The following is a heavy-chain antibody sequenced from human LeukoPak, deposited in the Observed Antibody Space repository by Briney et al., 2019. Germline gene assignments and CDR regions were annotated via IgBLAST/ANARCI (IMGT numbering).Heavy chain of an antibody. D-gene: IGHD3-10*01. CDR2: ISGSSDIT. CDR3: LPYGSGST. V-gene: IGHV3-23*01. Sequence: GGSLRLSCAASGFNFGNNGMTWVRQPPGKGLEWVSAISGSSDITYNADSVKGRFTISRDNSKNTVYLQMNSLRAEDTAVYYCLPYGSGSTWGQGTLVTVSS. CDR1: GFNFGNNG. J-gene: IGHJ5*02.